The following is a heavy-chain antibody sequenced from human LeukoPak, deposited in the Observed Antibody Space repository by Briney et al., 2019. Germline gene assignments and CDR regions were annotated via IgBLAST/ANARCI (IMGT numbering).Heavy chain of an antibody. Sequence: PGRSLRLSCAASGFTFDDYAMHWVRQAPGEGLEWVSGISWNSGSIGYADSVKGRFTISRDNAKNSLYLQMNSLRAEDTALYYCAKDLGHCRSTTCAPVYWGQGALVTVSS. V-gene: IGHV3-9*01. D-gene: IGHD2-2*01. CDR2: ISWNSGSI. CDR3: AKDLGHCRSTTCAPVY. J-gene: IGHJ4*02. CDR1: GFTFDDYA.